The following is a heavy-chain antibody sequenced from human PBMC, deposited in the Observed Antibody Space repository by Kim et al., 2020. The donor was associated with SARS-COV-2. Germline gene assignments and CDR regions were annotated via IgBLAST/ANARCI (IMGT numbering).Heavy chain of an antibody. CDR1: GYTFTRYV. CDR2: ISAYNGHT. Sequence: ASVQVSCKTSGYTFTRYVITWVRQAPGQGLEWMGWISAYNGHTNYAQKFQGRVTMTTDTSTSTVYMELGSLSSDDTAVYYCARGRVSYSTQSSVDYWGQGTLVSVSS. V-gene: IGHV1-18*01. D-gene: IGHD3-10*01. CDR3: ARGRVSYSTQSSVDY. J-gene: IGHJ4*02.